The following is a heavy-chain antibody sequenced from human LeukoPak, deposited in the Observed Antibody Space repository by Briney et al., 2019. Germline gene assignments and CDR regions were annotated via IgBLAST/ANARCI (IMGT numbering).Heavy chain of an antibody. CDR2: IGGSGGST. V-gene: IGHV3-23*01. CDR1: GLTFSSYA. CDR3: AKGDTYFDY. J-gene: IGHJ4*02. Sequence: PGGSLRLSCAASGLTFSSYAMSWVRQAPGKGLEWVSAIGGSGGSTYYADSVKGRFTISRDNSKNALYLQMSSLRAEDTAVYYCAKGDTYFDYWGQGTLVTVSS. D-gene: IGHD5-18*01.